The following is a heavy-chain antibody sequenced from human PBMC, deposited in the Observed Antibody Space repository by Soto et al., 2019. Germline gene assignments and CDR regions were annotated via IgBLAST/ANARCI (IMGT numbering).Heavy chain of an antibody. V-gene: IGHV3-11*06. CDR3: ARSSGWRQVGVYNYGLDV. D-gene: IGHD2-8*01. CDR2: ISASGDYT. Sequence: QVQLVESGGGWVKPGESLRLSCIGSGFFLSNNWMTWIRQAPGKGLEWVSYISASGDYTIYADSLKGRFTISRDNARNSLWLQINSLTAEDPAVYYCARSSGWRQVGVYNYGLDVWGQGTTVILSS. CDR1: GFFLSNNW. J-gene: IGHJ6*02.